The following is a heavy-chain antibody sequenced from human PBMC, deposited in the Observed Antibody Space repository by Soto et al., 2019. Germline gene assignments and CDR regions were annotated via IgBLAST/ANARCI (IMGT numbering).Heavy chain of an antibody. D-gene: IGHD2-2*01. CDR3: ARRYCSSASCPRNYYGMDL. CDR2: IDPIDSYT. Sequence: GESLKISCQGSGYNFASYWISWVRQMPGKGLEWMGRIDPIDSYTNYSPSFQGHVTISADKSISTAYLQWSSLKASDTAMYYCARRYCSSASCPRNYYGMDLWGQGTTVTVSS. J-gene: IGHJ6*02. V-gene: IGHV5-10-1*01. CDR1: GYNFASYW.